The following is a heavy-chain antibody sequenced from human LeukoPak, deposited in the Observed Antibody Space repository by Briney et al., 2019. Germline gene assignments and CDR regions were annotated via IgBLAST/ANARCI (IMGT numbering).Heavy chain of an antibody. CDR1: GGTFSSYA. Sequence: SVKVSCKASGGTFSSYAISWVRQAPGQGLEWMGGIIPIFGTANYAQKFQGRVTITADESRSTAYMELSSLRSEDTAVYYCARVIEPYTAMVGFVEDWGQGTLVTVSS. CDR2: IIPIFGTA. CDR3: ARVIEPYTAMVGFVED. V-gene: IGHV1-69*13. D-gene: IGHD5-18*01. J-gene: IGHJ4*02.